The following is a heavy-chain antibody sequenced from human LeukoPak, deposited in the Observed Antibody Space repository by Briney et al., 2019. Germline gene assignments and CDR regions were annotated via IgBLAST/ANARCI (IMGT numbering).Heavy chain of an antibody. CDR3: AKGMEWVVVPAALDV. D-gene: IGHD2-2*01. CDR1: GFTFSIYA. Sequence: PGGSLRLSCVASGFTFSIYAMTWVRQAPGKGLEWVSAISSSGSGTFYADSVKGRFTISRDNSMDTLFLQMNSLRAEDTAVYYCAKGMEWVVVPAALDVWGQGTTVTVSS. CDR2: ISSSGSGT. V-gene: IGHV3-23*01. J-gene: IGHJ6*02.